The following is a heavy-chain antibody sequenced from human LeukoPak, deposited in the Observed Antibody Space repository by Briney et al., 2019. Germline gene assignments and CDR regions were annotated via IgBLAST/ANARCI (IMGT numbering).Heavy chain of an antibody. CDR1: GGSISSYY. D-gene: IGHD3-10*01. CDR2: IYYSGAT. Sequence: SETLSLTCTVSGGSISSYYWSWIRQHPGKGLEWIGYIYYSGATYYNPSLKSRVTISADTSKNQFSLKLSSVTAADTAVYYCARTHDYYGSGSYLFYFDYWGQGTLVTVSS. V-gene: IGHV4-59*06. J-gene: IGHJ4*02. CDR3: ARTHDYYGSGSYLFYFDY.